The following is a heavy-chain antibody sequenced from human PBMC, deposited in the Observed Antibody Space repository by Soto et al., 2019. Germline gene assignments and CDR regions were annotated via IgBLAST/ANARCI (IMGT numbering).Heavy chain of an antibody. CDR1: GYSISSGYY. CDR3: ARDVHYYDSTGFHWEDPFDF. CDR2: IHQSGNT. J-gene: IGHJ4*02. D-gene: IGHD3-22*01. V-gene: IGHV4-38-2*02. Sequence: SETLSLTCAVSGYSISSGYYWGWIRQTPGRGLEWIGSIHQSGNTYYNPSLKSRVTISVDTSKNQFSLKLSSVTAADTAVYFCARDVHYYDSTGFHWEDPFDFWGQGTQVTVSS.